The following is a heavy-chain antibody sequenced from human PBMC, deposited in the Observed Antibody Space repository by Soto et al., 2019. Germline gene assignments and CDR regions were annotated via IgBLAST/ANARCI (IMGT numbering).Heavy chain of an antibody. Sequence: SETLSLTCTVSGGSISSGGYYWSWIRQHPGKGLEWIAYIYYSGSTNYNPSLKSRVAISGDTSKNQFSLKLSSVTAADTAVYYCARTVIGGFDYWGQGTLVTVS. CDR1: GGSISSGGYY. V-gene: IGHV4-61*08. CDR2: IYYSGST. J-gene: IGHJ4*02. D-gene: IGHD3-16*02. CDR3: ARTVIGGFDY.